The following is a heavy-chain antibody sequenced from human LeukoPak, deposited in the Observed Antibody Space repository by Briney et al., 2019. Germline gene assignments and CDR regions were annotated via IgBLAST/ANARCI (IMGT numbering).Heavy chain of an antibody. CDR1: GYTFTGYY. CDR2: INPNSGGT. D-gene: IGHD2-15*01. Sequence: GASVKVSCKASGYTFTGYYMHWVRQAPGQGLEWMGWINPNSGGTNYAQKFQGRVTMTRDTSIGTAYMELSRLRSDDTAVYYCAGDYRYCSGGSCYFDYWGQGTLVTVSS. V-gene: IGHV1-2*02. J-gene: IGHJ4*02. CDR3: AGDYRYCSGGSCYFDY.